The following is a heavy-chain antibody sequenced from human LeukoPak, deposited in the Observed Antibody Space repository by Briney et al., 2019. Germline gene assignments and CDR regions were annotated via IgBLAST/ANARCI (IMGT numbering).Heavy chain of an antibody. V-gene: IGHV3-20*04. D-gene: IGHD5-24*01. CDR2: INWNGGRT. Sequence: GGSLRLSCAASGFTFDDYGMSWVRQAPGKGLEWVSGINWNGGRTGYADSVKGRFTISRDNAKNSLYLQMNSLRAEDTALYYCARTREFSRDGDKSYYFDYWGQGTLVTVSS. CDR1: GFTFDDYG. J-gene: IGHJ4*02. CDR3: ARTREFSRDGDKSYYFDY.